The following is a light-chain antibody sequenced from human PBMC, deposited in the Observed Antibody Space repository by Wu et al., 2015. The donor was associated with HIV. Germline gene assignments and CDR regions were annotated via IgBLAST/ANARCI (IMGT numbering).Light chain of an antibody. Sequence: DIQMTQSPSSLSASVGDRVTITCRAGQNIGNYLSWYQQKPGKAPKVLIYTASNLQSGVSSTFSGSGSGADFTLTINSLQPEDSATYYCQQSYSTPLTFGGGPRWKS. CDR3: QQSYSTPLT. CDR2: TAS. CDR1: QNIGNY. J-gene: IGKJ4*01. V-gene: IGKV1-39*01.